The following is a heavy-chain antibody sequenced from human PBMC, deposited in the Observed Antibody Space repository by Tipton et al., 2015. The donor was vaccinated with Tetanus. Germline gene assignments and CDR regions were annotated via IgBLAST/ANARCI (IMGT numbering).Heavy chain of an antibody. CDR3: ARIGWLQQNKPAFDI. Sequence: GLVKPSETLSLTCNVSGGSITSYYWSWIRQRPGRGLEWVGYVHYTGKDNYSPSLRSRVTLSVDTSKNQFSLKMNSVTAADTAVYYCARIGWLQQNKPAFDIWGQGTMVTVSS. CDR1: GGSITSYY. J-gene: IGHJ3*02. CDR2: VHYTGKD. V-gene: IGHV4-59*13. D-gene: IGHD5-24*01.